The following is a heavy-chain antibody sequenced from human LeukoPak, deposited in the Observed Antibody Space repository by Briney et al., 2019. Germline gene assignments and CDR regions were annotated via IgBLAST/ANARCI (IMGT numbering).Heavy chain of an antibody. J-gene: IGHJ4*02. CDR3: ARHRKSPALYYFDY. CDR2: IYYSGST. V-gene: IGHV4-59*08. CDR1: GGSISSYY. Sequence: PSETLSLTCTVSGGSISSYYWSWIRQPPGKGLEWIGYIYYSGSTNYNPSLKSRVTISVDTSKNQFSLKLSSVTAADTAVYYCARHRKSPALYYFDYWGQGTLVTVSS.